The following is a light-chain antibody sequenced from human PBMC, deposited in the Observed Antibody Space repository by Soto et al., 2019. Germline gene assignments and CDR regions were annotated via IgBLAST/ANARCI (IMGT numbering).Light chain of an antibody. J-gene: IGKJ1*01. Sequence: EIVLTQSPGTLSLSPGERVTLSCRASQSVSSSHLAWYQQKPGQAPRLLIYGASRRATGIPDRFSGSGSETHFTLPISRLEPEDFAVYYCQQYGSSLPWTFGQGTKVEIK. CDR3: QQYGSSLPWT. CDR1: QSVSSSH. CDR2: GAS. V-gene: IGKV3-20*01.